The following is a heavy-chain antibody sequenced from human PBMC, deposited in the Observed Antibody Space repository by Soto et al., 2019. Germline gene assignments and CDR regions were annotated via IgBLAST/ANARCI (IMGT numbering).Heavy chain of an antibody. Sequence: PSETLSLTCTVSGGSISSYYWSWIRQPPGKGLEWIGYIYYSGSTNYNPSLKSRATISVDTSKNQFSLKLSSVTAADTAVYYCARGYCSGGTCYRFNFDYWGQGTLVTSPQ. CDR3: ARGYCSGGTCYRFNFDY. D-gene: IGHD2-15*01. CDR1: GGSISSYY. J-gene: IGHJ4*02. V-gene: IGHV4-59*01. CDR2: IYYSGST.